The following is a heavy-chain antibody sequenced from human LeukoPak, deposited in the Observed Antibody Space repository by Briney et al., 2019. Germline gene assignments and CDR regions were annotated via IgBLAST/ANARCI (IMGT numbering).Heavy chain of an antibody. CDR2: VTSDGSST. D-gene: IGHD5-24*01. CDR1: GFTFSSHW. Sequence: PGESLRLSCVASGFTFSSHWMHWVRQAPGKGLVWVSRVTSDGSSTSYADSVKGRFTISRDNAKNTLFLQMNSLRAEDTAVYYCAREIEMGSNNLDYWGQGTLVTVSS. V-gene: IGHV3-74*01. CDR3: AREIEMGSNNLDY. J-gene: IGHJ4*02.